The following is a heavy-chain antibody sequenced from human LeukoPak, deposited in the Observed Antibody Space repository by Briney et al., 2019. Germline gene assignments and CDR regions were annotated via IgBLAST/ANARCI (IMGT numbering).Heavy chain of an antibody. V-gene: IGHV5-51*01. J-gene: IGHJ4*02. D-gene: IGHD6-19*01. CDR2: IYPGDSDT. Sequence: AGESLKISCKGSGYSFTSYWIGWVRQMPGKGLEWMGIIYPGDSDTRYSPSFQGQVTISADKSISTAYLQWSSLKASDTAMYYCARRVLGSGWYPTFDYWGQGTLVTVSS. CDR3: ARRVLGSGWYPTFDY. CDR1: GYSFTSYW.